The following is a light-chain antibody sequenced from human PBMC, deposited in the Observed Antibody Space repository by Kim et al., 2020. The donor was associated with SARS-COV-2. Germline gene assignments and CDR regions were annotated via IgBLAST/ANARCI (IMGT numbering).Light chain of an antibody. CDR2: QDS. CDR3: QAWDSSTEV. V-gene: IGLV3-1*01. Sequence: SVTPGQTASITCYGDKLGDKYACWYQQKPGQSPVLVIYQDSKRPSGIPERFSGSNSGNTATLTISGTQAMDEADYYCQAWDSSTEVFGTGTKVTVL. J-gene: IGLJ1*01. CDR1: KLGDKY.